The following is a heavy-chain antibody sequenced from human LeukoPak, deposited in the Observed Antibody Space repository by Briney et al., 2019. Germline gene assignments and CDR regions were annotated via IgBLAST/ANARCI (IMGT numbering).Heavy chain of an antibody. V-gene: IGHV1-69*13. Sequence: GASVKVSCKASGGTFSSYAISWVRQAPGQGLEWMGGIIPIFGTANYAQKFQGRVTITADESTSTAYMELSSLRSEDTAVYYCARAPNYDYVWGAVDYWGQGTLVTVSS. CDR1: GGTFSSYA. J-gene: IGHJ4*02. D-gene: IGHD3-16*01. CDR2: IIPIFGTA. CDR3: ARAPNYDYVWGAVDY.